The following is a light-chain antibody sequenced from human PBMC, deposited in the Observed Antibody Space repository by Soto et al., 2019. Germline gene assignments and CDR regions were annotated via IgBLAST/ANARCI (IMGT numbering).Light chain of an antibody. CDR3: QHYGYSPYT. CDR2: GAS. CDR1: QTMTNNY. J-gene: IGKJ2*01. Sequence: IVLTQSPGTLSLSPGERATLSCRASQTMTNNYLAWYQQKPGQPPRLLIYGASTRATGVPERFSGSGSGTDFTLTIFRLEPEDSAVFYCQHYGYSPYTFGQGSKLEIK. V-gene: IGKV3-20*01.